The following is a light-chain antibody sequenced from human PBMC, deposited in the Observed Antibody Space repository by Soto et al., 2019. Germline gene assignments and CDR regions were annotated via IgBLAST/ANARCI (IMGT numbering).Light chain of an antibody. CDR3: LQCDTYART. CDR2: GTS. V-gene: IGKV1-17*01. J-gene: IGKJ1*01. CDR1: RGMRNN. Sequence: CTSGGERYTKNYRASRGMRNNLGWYQQKPGNAPKRLIYGTSNLQYGAPSRFCGSGSGTEVTLMISSLQREDFATYYWLQCDTYARTFGEGTKVDI.